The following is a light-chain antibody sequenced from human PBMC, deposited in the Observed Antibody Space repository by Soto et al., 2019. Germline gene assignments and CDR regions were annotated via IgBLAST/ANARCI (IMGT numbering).Light chain of an antibody. J-gene: IGKJ1*01. CDR1: QSVSSNY. V-gene: IGKV3-20*01. CDR3: QQYGSFPKT. Sequence: EIVLTQSPGTLSLSPGERATLSCRASQSVSSNYASWYQQRPGPPPRLLIYGASSRARGIPDRFSGSGSGTDFTLTISRLQPEDSAVYYCQQYGSFPKTFGQGTKVEIK. CDR2: GAS.